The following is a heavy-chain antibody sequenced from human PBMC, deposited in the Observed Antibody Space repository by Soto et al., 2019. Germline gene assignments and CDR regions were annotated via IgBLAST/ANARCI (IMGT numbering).Heavy chain of an antibody. Sequence: PSETLSLTCTVSGGSISSYYWSWIRQPPGKGLEWIGYIYYSGSTNYNPSLKSRVTISVDTSKNQFSLKLSSVTAADTAVYYCARRYYYGSETWGQGTLVTVSS. CDR2: IYYSGST. CDR1: GGSISSYY. V-gene: IGHV4-59*01. J-gene: IGHJ4*02. D-gene: IGHD3-10*01. CDR3: ARRYYYGSET.